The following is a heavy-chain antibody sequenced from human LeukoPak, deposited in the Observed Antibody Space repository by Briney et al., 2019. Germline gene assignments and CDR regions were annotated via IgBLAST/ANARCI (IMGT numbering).Heavy chain of an antibody. CDR2: INPDGSGK. CDR1: GFTLSTYW. J-gene: IGHJ4*02. D-gene: IGHD3-16*01. CDR3: ASWGAGGNY. Sequence: AGGSLRLSCEASGFTLSTYWMNWVRQVPGKGLDWVANINPDGSGKRYVDSVKGRFTIARDNADNSLSLQMNSLRAEDTAVYYCASWGAGGNYWGQGTLVTVSS. V-gene: IGHV3-7*01.